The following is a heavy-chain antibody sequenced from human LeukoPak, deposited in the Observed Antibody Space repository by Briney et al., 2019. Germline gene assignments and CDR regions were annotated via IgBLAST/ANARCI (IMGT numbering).Heavy chain of an antibody. V-gene: IGHV4-34*01. D-gene: IGHD2-15*01. CDR1: GGSFSGYY. J-gene: IGHJ6*03. CDR3: ARVIYSYYYYYYVDV. CDR2: INHSGST. Sequence: AETLSLTCAVYGGSFSGYYWSWIRQPPGKGLEWIGEINHSGSTNYNPSLKSRVTISVDTSKNQFSLKLSSVTAADTAVYYCARVIYSYYYYYYVDVWGKGTTVTVSS.